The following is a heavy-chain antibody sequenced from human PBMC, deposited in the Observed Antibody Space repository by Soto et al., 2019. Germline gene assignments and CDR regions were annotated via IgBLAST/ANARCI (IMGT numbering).Heavy chain of an antibody. CDR3: ARGYCSGGSCYSAFDI. CDR1: GYTFTGYY. V-gene: IGHV1-2*04. J-gene: IGHJ3*02. D-gene: IGHD2-15*01. Sequence: QVQLVQSGAEVKKPGASVKVSCKASGYTFTGYYMHWVRQAPGQGLEWMGWINPNSGGTNYAQKFQGWVTMTRDTSISTADMELSRLRSDDTAVYYCARGYCSGGSCYSAFDIWGQGTMVTVSS. CDR2: INPNSGGT.